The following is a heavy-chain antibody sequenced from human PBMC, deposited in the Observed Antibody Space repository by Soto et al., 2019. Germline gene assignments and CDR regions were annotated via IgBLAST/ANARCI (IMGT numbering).Heavy chain of an antibody. CDR1: GFTFSSYA. Sequence: QVQLVESGGGVVQPGRSLRLSCAASGFTFSSYAMYWVRQAPGKGLEWVAVISYDGSNKYYADSVKGRFTISRDNSKNTLYLQINSLRAEDTAVYYCARAGCDGGRCYTLVGLRYGMDVWGQGTTVTVSS. D-gene: IGHD2-15*01. J-gene: IGHJ6*02. V-gene: IGHV3-30-3*01. CDR3: ARAGCDGGRCYTLVGLRYGMDV. CDR2: ISYDGSNK.